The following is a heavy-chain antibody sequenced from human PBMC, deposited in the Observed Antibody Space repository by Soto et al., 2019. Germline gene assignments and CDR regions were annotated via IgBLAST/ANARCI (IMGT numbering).Heavy chain of an antibody. CDR2: IYPGDSDT. J-gene: IGHJ1*01. CDR1: GYSFTSYW. V-gene: IGHV5-51*01. D-gene: IGHD6-19*01. CDR3: ARHNEAVADTD. Sequence: PGESLKISCKASGYSFTSYWIGWVRQIPGKGLEWMGVIYPGDSDTRYSPSFQGQVTISADKSISTAYLQWSSLKASDTAVYFCARHNEAVADTDWGQGTRVTVSS.